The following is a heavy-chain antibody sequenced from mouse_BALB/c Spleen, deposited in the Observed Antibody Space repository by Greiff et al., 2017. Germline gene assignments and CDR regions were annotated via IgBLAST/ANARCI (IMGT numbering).Heavy chain of an antibody. J-gene: IGHJ3*01. Sequence: VQLQQSGAELVRPGALVKLSCKASGFNIKDYYMHWVKQRPEQGLEWIGWIDPENGNTINDPKFQGKASITADTSSNTAYLQLSSLTSEDTAVYYCARRGGGNYDFAYWGQGTLVTVSA. CDR2: IDPENGNT. CDR1: GFNIKDYY. V-gene: IGHV14-1*02. CDR3: ARRGGGNYDFAY. D-gene: IGHD2-1*01.